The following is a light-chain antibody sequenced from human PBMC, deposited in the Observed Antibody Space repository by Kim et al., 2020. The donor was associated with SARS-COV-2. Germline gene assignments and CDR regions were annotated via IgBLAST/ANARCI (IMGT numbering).Light chain of an antibody. J-gene: IGKJ2*01. CDR1: QSVLYSSNNKNY. CDR2: WAS. Sequence: DIVMTQSPDSLAVSLCERATINCKSSQSVLYSSNNKNYLAWYQQKPGQPPKLLIYWASTRESGVPDRFSGSGSGTDFTLTISSLQAEDVAVYYCQQYYSTPPYTFGQGTKLEI. V-gene: IGKV4-1*01. CDR3: QQYYSTPPYT.